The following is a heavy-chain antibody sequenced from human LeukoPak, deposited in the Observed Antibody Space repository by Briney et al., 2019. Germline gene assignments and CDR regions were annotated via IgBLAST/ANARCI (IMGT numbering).Heavy chain of an antibody. CDR1: VFTFSSNW. D-gene: IGHD4-17*01. V-gene: IGHV3-7*05. CDR3: ARYLSSDYPDC. Sequence: GGSLRLSCAASVFTFSSNWMSWVRQAPGKGLEWVANINQDGSEKYYVDSVKARFTISRDNTRNSLYLQMTSLRAEDTAVYYGARYLSSDYPDCWGGGTLVSVCS. CDR2: INQDGSEK. J-gene: IGHJ4*02.